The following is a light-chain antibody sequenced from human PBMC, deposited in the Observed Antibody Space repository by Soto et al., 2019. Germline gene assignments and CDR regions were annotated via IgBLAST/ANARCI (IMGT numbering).Light chain of an antibody. CDR2: DAS. J-gene: IGKJ1*01. Sequence: DIQMTQSPSTLSASVGDRVTITCRASQSISSRLAWYQQKPGKAPKLLIYDASSLESGVPSRFSGSGSGTDFTLTISRLQPDDFATYYFQQYNSYSWTFGQGTKVEIK. V-gene: IGKV1-5*01. CDR3: QQYNSYSWT. CDR1: QSISSR.